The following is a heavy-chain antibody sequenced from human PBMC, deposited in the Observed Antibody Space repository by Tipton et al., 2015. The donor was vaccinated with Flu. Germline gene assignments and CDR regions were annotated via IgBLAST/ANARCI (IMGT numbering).Heavy chain of an antibody. CDR2: VNSDGSST. J-gene: IGHJ4*02. D-gene: IGHD6-19*01. CDR3: VSAAVGG. V-gene: IGHV3-74*02. CDR1: GFSFSDYW. Sequence: QLVQSGGGLVQPGGSLRLSCAASGFSFSDYWMHWVRQAPGKGLVWVSRVNSDGSSTIYADSVKGRFTISRDNAMNTLYLQMNSLRAEDTAVYYCVSAAVGGWGQGTLVTVSS.